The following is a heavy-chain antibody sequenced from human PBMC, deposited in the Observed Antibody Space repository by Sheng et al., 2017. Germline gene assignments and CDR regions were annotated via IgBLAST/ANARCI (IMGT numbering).Heavy chain of an antibody. Sequence: QVQLVQSGAEVKKPGSSVKVSCKASGGTFSSYAISWVRQAPGQGLEWMGGIIPILGIANYAQKFQGRVTITADKSTSTAYMELSSLRSEDTAVYYCASHPQLGKLAAAGLMDVWGKGTTVTVSS. V-gene: IGHV1-69*04. CDR2: IIPILGIA. CDR3: ASHPQLGKLAAAGLMDV. J-gene: IGHJ6*03. D-gene: IGHD6-13*01. CDR1: GGTFSSYA.